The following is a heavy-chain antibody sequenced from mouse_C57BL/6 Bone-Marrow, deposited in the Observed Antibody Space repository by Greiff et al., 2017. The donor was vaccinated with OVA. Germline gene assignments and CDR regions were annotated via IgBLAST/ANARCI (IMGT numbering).Heavy chain of an antibody. CDR2: INPSSGYP. CDR3: ARYHYGSGYAMDY. V-gene: IGHV1-7*01. D-gene: IGHD1-1*01. Sequence: VQLQQSGAELAKPGASVKLSCKASGYTFTSYWMHWVKQRPGQGLEWIGYINPSSGYPKYNQKFKDKATLTADKSSSTAYMQLSSLTYEDSAVYYCARYHYGSGYAMDYWGQGTSVTVSS. CDR1: GYTFTSYW. J-gene: IGHJ4*01.